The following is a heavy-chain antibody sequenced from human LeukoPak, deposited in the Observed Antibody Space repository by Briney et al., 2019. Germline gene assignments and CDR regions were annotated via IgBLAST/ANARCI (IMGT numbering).Heavy chain of an antibody. CDR2: ISYDGSNK. CDR1: GFTFSSYA. D-gene: IGHD3-22*01. Sequence: LRLSCAASGFTFSSYAMHWVRQAPGKGLEWVAVISYDGSNKYYADSVKGRFTISRDNSKNTLYLQMNSLRAEDTAVYYCARPLYYYDSSGYPNFDYRGQGTLVTVSS. CDR3: ARPLYYYDSSGYPNFDY. V-gene: IGHV3-30-3*01. J-gene: IGHJ4*02.